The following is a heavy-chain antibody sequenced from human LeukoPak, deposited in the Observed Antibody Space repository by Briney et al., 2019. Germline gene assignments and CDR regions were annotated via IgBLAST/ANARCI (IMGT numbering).Heavy chain of an antibody. Sequence: GGSLRLSCAASGFTVSSNYMSWGREAPGGGGGWVSVIYSGGSTYYADSVKGRFTISRDNSKNTLYLQMNSLRAEDTAVYYCASETSGYYYYGMDVWGKGTTVTVSS. CDR2: IYSGGST. CDR1: GFTVSSNY. V-gene: IGHV3-53*01. J-gene: IGHJ6*04. CDR3: ASETSGYYYYGMDV.